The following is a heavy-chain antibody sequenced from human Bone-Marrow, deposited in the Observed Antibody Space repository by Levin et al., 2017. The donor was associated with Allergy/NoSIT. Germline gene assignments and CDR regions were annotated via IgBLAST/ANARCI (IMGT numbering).Heavy chain of an antibody. J-gene: IGHJ6*02. V-gene: IGHV3-30-3*01. CDR2: ISYDGSNK. CDR1: GFTFSSYA. Sequence: SCAASGFTFSSYAMHWVRQAPGKGLEWVAVISYDGSNKYYADSVKGRFTISRDNSKNTLYLQMNSLRAEDTAVYYCAREVQVLLWFRESSKEGMDVWGQGTTVTVSS. CDR3: AREVQVLLWFRESSKEGMDV. D-gene: IGHD3-10*01.